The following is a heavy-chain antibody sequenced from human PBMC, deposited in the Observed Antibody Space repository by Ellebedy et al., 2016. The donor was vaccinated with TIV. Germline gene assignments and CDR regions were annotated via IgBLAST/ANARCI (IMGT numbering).Heavy chain of an antibody. D-gene: IGHD4-23*01. V-gene: IGHV3-30*01. J-gene: IGHJ2*01. Sequence: GESLKISCAASGFTLSSYGVHWVRQAPGKGLEWVAVISNDGSNKYYADSVKGRFTISRDNSKNTLYLQMNSLRTEDTAVYYCARDLNGGNGGLWGRGTLVTVSS. CDR3: ARDLNGGNGGL. CDR2: ISNDGSNK. CDR1: GFTLSSYG.